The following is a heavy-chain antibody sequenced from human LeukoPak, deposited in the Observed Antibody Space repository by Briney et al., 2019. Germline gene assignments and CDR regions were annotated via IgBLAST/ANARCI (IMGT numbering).Heavy chain of an antibody. CDR3: ARPMVRGVIDAFDI. V-gene: IGHV4-59*01. CDR2: IYYSGST. Sequence: SETLSLXCTVSGGSNSSYYWSWIRRPPGKGLEWIGYIYYSGSTNYNPSLKSRVTISVDTSKNQFSLKLSSVTAADTAVYYCARPMVRGVIDAFDIWGQGTMVTVSS. CDR1: GGSNSSYY. J-gene: IGHJ3*02. D-gene: IGHD3-10*01.